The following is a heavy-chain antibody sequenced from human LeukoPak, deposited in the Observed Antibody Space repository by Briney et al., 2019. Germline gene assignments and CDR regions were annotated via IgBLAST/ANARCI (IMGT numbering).Heavy chain of an antibody. Sequence: GASVKVSCKASGYTFTSSGISWVRQAPGQGLEWMGWISAYNGNTNYAQKLQGRVTMTTDTSTSTAYMELRSLRSDDTAVYYCARDTGTPTRYCSSTSCYYYYYGMDVWGQGTTVTVSS. CDR2: ISAYNGNT. CDR3: ARDTGTPTRYCSSTSCYYYYYGMDV. CDR1: GYTFTSSG. D-gene: IGHD2-2*01. V-gene: IGHV1-18*01. J-gene: IGHJ6*02.